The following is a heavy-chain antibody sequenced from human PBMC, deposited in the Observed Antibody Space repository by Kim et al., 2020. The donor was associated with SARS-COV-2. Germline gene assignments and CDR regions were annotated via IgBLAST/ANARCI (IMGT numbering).Heavy chain of an antibody. D-gene: IGHD6-19*01. V-gene: IGHV4-38-2*02. CDR2: IYHSGSS. Sequence: SETLSLTCTVSGYSISSGYYWGWIRQPPGKGLELIGSIYHSGSSYYNPSLKSRVTISVDTSKNQFSLKLNSVIAADTAVYYCVRETIAVPGSFDCWGQGTLVTVSS. CDR3: VRETIAVPGSFDC. CDR1: GYSISSGYY. J-gene: IGHJ4*02.